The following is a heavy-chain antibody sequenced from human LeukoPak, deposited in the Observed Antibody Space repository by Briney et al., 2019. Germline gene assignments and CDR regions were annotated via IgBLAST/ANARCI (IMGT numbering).Heavy chain of an antibody. CDR3: ARAGYSRPHYFDF. D-gene: IGHD6-13*01. J-gene: IGHJ4*02. CDR1: GFSFSDYY. V-gene: IGHV3-11*01. Sequence: KPGGSLRLSCAASGFSFSDYYMSWLRQAPGKGLEWVSSISSSGSTIYYADSVKGRFTISRDNAMNSLYLQMNSLRVEDTAVYYCARAGYSRPHYFDFWGQGTLVTVSS. CDR2: ISSSGSTI.